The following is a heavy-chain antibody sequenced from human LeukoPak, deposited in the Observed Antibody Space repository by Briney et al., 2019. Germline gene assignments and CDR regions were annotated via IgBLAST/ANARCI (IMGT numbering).Heavy chain of an antibody. CDR1: GYTLTELS. Sequence: ASVKVSCKVSGYTLTELSMHWVRQAPGKGIEWMGGFDPEDGETIYAQKFQGRVTMTEDTSTDTAYMELSSLRSEDTAVYYCATVAYYYDSSGRNAFDIWGQGTMVTVSS. D-gene: IGHD3-22*01. J-gene: IGHJ3*02. V-gene: IGHV1-24*01. CDR3: ATVAYYYDSSGRNAFDI. CDR2: FDPEDGET.